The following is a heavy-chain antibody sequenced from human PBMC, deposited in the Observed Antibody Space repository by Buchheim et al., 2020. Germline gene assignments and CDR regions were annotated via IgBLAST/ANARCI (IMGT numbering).Heavy chain of an antibody. Sequence: EVQPVESGGGLVQPGGSLRLSCAASGFTFSSYVMHWVRQVPGKGLEWVSRLSHDGVNPSYADSVKGRFTMSRDNSKNTLYLQMNSLRAEDTAVYYCAKNSVHGDWPEYWGQGTL. D-gene: IGHD4-17*01. CDR3: AKNSVHGDWPEY. CDR2: LSHDGVNP. J-gene: IGHJ4*02. CDR1: GFTFSSYV. V-gene: IGHV3-23*04.